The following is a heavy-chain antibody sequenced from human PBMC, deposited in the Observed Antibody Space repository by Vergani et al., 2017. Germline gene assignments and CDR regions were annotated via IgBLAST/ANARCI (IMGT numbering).Heavy chain of an antibody. CDR3: AKDGRPPYDSSVPPLLD. D-gene: IGHD3-22*01. J-gene: IGHJ4*02. CDR2: ISDDGRRK. Sequence: QVQLVQSGGGVVQPGRSLRLSCAASGFTFSTYAMHWVRQAPGKGLEWVAVISDDGRRKYYADSVKGRFTISRDNSMNTLYLQMNSLRPEDTAVYYCAKDGRPPYDSSVPPLLDWGQGTLVTVSS. V-gene: IGHV3-30*18. CDR1: GFTFSTYA.